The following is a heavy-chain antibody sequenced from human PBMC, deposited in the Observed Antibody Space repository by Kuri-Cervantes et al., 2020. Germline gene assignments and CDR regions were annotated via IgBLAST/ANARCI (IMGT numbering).Heavy chain of an antibody. CDR3: AKDSYGDLDC. Sequence: GESLKISCAASGFTFDGYAMHWVRQAPGKGLEWVSLISWDGGSTYYADSVKGRFTISRDNSKNSLYLQMNSLRAEDTALYYCAKDSYGDLDCWGQGTLVTVSS. CDR2: ISWDGGST. V-gene: IGHV3-43D*04. D-gene: IGHD4-17*01. CDR1: GFTFDGYA. J-gene: IGHJ4*02.